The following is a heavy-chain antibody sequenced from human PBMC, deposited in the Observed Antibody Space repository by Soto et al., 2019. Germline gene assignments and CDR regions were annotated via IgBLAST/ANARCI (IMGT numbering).Heavy chain of an antibody. J-gene: IGHJ4*02. CDR3: ARGDGYIFDY. Sequence: QVQLVQSGAEVKKPGASVKVSCKASGYTFISYDINWVRQATGQGLEWMGWMNPNTGDTGYAQKFQGTVTMTRNTSINTANLGLSSLGYDDTAVYFCARGDGYIFDYWGQGTLVTVSS. CDR1: GYTFISYD. V-gene: IGHV1-8*01. D-gene: IGHD1-1*01. CDR2: MNPNTGDT.